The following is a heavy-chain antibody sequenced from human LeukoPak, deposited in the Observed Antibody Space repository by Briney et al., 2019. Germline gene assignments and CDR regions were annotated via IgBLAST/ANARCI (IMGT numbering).Heavy chain of an antibody. J-gene: IGHJ5*02. Sequence: ASVEVSCKTSGYTLTSNYIHWGRQAPGQGLKWMEPIPPSDGGTNYAQKFQGRVTMTRDTSTSTVYMDLSSLRSEDTAVYYCTREGGCSGGSCCRFDPWGQGALVTVSS. D-gene: IGHD2-15*01. CDR1: GYTLTSNY. V-gene: IGHV1-46*03. CDR3: TREGGCSGGSCCRFDP. CDR2: IPPSDGGT.